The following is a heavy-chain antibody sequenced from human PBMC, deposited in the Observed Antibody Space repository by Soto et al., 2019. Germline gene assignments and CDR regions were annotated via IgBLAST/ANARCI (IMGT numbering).Heavy chain of an antibody. V-gene: IGHV3-15*01. CDR2: IKSKTDGGTT. CDR3: TTLTRPLEWLEAFDI. Sequence: GGSLRLSCAASGFTFSNAWMSWVRQAPGKGLEWVGRIKSKTDGGTTDYAAPVKGRFTISRDDSKNTLYLQMNSLKTEDTAVYYCTTLTRPLEWLEAFDIWGQGTMVTVSS. CDR1: GFTFSNAW. D-gene: IGHD3-3*01. J-gene: IGHJ3*02.